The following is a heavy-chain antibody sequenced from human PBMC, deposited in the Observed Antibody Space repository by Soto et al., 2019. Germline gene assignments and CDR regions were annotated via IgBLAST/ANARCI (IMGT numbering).Heavy chain of an antibody. CDR3: SRDFFMVRGTRICMDV. Sequence: QVQLQESGPGLVKPSGTLSLTCAVSGGFISSSNWWSWVRQPPGKGLEWIGEIYHSGSTNYNPSLKRRVTISVDKTKNQFSLKLSSVSAADTAVYYCSRDFFMVRGTRICMDVWGQGTTVTVSS. V-gene: IGHV4-4*02. J-gene: IGHJ6*02. D-gene: IGHD3-10*01. CDR1: GGFISSSNW. CDR2: IYHSGST.